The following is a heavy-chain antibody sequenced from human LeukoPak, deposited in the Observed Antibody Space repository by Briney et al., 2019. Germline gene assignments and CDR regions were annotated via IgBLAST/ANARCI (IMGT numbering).Heavy chain of an antibody. Sequence: GGSLRLSCAASGFTFSNYAMHWVRQAPGKGLEYVSAISLTGDLTYYANSVEGRFTISRDNSKNTLYLQMHSLSPEDMAVYYCARRDGAYDIWGQGTMVTVSS. D-gene: IGHD1-26*01. CDR3: ARRDGAYDI. CDR1: GFTFSNYA. J-gene: IGHJ3*02. V-gene: IGHV3-64*01. CDR2: ISLTGDLT.